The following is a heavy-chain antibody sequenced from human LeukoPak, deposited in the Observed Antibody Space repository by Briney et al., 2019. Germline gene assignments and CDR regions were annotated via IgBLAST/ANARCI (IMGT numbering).Heavy chain of an antibody. J-gene: IGHJ4*02. Sequence: GGSLRLSCAASGFTFSSYAMHWVRQAPGKGLEWVAVISYDGSNKYYADSVKGRFTISRDNSKNTLYLQMNSLRAEDTAVYYCARDYLPFGELLFPPDYWGQGTLVTVSS. D-gene: IGHD3-10*01. CDR1: GFTFSSYA. V-gene: IGHV3-30-3*01. CDR3: ARDYLPFGELLFPPDY. CDR2: ISYDGSNK.